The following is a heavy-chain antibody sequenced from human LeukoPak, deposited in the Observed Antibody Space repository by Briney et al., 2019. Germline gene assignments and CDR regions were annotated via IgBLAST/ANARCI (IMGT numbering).Heavy chain of an antibody. CDR2: IRYDGSNK. V-gene: IGHV3-30*02. Sequence: GGSLRLSCAASGFTFSSYGMHWVRQAPGKGLELVAFIRYDGSNKYYADSVKGRFTISRDNSKNTLYLQMNSLRAEDTAVYYCAKDRIAVAGTQDYWGQGTLVTVSS. CDR1: GFTFSSYG. J-gene: IGHJ4*02. D-gene: IGHD6-19*01. CDR3: AKDRIAVAGTQDY.